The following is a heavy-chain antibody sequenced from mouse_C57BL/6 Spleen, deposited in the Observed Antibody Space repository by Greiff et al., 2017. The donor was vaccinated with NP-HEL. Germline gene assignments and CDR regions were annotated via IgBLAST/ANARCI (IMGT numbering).Heavy chain of an antibody. D-gene: IGHD3-3*01. CDR3: ARGTGDY. J-gene: IGHJ2*01. V-gene: IGHV1-55*01. CDR2: IYPGSGST. Sequence: PGQGLEWIGDIYPGSGSTNYNEKFKSKATLTVDTSSSTAYMQLSSLTSEDSAVYYCARGTGDYWGQGTTLTVSS.